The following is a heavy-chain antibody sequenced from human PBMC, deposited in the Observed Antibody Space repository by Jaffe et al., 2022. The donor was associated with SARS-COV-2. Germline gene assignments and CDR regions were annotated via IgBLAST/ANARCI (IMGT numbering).Heavy chain of an antibody. Sequence: EVQLVESGGGLVQPGGSLRLSCSASGFTFSSDYMHWVRQAPGKGLEHVSFISSDGGTADYADSLKGRFTISRDNSKNTLYLQMSSLRPEDTAVYYCVKDRSGTWSFDFWGQGALVTVSS. V-gene: IGHV3-64D*09. D-gene: IGHD1-26*01. J-gene: IGHJ4*02. CDR2: ISSDGGTA. CDR1: GFTFSSDY. CDR3: VKDRSGTWSFDF.